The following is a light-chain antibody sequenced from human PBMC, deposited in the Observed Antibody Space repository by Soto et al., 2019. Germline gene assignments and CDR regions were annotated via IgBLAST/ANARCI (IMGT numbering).Light chain of an antibody. V-gene: IGKV1-9*01. Sequence: IQLTQSPSSLSASVGDRVTITCRASPAIASFLAWYQQKPGTAPKLLIYDAATLQSGVPSRFSGSRSGTEFTLTISSLQPDDFATYYCQQYNSYWTFGQGTKVDIK. CDR3: QQYNSYWT. J-gene: IGKJ1*01. CDR1: PAIASF. CDR2: DAA.